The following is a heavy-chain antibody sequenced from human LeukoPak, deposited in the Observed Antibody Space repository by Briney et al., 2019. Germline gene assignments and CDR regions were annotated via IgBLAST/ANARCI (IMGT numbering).Heavy chain of an antibody. CDR3: ARSVVVAATGGFDY. V-gene: IGHV1-3*03. CDR1: GYTFTSYA. J-gene: IGHJ4*02. Sequence: ASVKVSCNAFGYTFTSYAMHWVRQAPGQRLEWMGWINAGNGNTKYSQEFQGRVTITRDTSASTAYMELSSLRSEDMAVYYCARSVVVAATGGFDYWGQGTLVTVSS. CDR2: INAGNGNT. D-gene: IGHD2-15*01.